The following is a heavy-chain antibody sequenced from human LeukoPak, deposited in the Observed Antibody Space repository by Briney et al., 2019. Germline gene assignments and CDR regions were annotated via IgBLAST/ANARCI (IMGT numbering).Heavy chain of an antibody. CDR2: IYYSGST. CDR3: ARDYGSGDGTDAFDI. J-gene: IGHJ3*02. CDR1: GGSISSGGYY. V-gene: IGHV4-31*03. D-gene: IGHD3-10*01. Sequence: PSETLSLTCTVSGGSISSGGYYWSWIRQHPGKGLEWIGYIYYSGSTYYNPSLKSRVTISVDTSKNQFSLKLSSVTAADTAVYYWARDYGSGDGTDAFDIWGQGTMVTVSS.